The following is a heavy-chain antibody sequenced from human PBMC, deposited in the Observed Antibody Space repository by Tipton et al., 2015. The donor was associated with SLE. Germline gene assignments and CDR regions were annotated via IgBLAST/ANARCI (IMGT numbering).Heavy chain of an antibody. CDR3: ARAPEVGDSDFDY. V-gene: IGHV3-74*01. D-gene: IGHD1-26*01. CDR1: GFTFSNYW. J-gene: IGHJ4*02. CDR2: ISSDGSIT. Sequence: SLRLSCAASGFTFSNYWMHWVRQAPGKGLVWVSRISSDGSITSYADSVKGRFTISRDNAKNTLYLQMNSLRAEDTAVFYCARAPEVGDSDFDYWGQGTLVTVSS.